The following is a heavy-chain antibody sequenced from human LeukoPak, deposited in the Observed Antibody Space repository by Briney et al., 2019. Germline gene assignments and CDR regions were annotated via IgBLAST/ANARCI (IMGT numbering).Heavy chain of an antibody. V-gene: IGHV1-69*05. CDR3: ARGSSWYEHDGY. Sequence: SVKVSCKASGGTFSSYAISWVRQAPGQGLEWMGGIIPIFGTANYAQKFQGRVTMTTDTSTSTAYMELRSLRSDDTAVYYCARGSSWYEHDGYWGQGTLVTVSS. CDR2: IIPIFGTA. D-gene: IGHD6-13*01. J-gene: IGHJ4*02. CDR1: GGTFSSYA.